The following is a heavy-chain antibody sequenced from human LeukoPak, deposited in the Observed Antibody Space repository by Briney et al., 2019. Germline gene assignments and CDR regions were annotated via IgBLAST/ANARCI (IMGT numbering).Heavy chain of an antibody. J-gene: IGHJ4*02. CDR3: ARDSTYYYDSSGYYDY. Sequence: SVKVSCKASGGTFSSYAISWVRQAPGQGLEWMGRIIPILGIANYAQKFQGRVTITADKSTSTAYMELSSLRSEDTAVYYCARDSTYYYDSSGYYDYWGQGTLVTVSS. CDR1: GGTFSSYA. D-gene: IGHD3-22*01. CDR2: IIPILGIA. V-gene: IGHV1-69*04.